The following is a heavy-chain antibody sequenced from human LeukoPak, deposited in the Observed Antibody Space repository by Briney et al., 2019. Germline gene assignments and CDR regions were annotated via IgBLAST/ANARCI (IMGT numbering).Heavy chain of an antibody. CDR1: GFTFSSYA. V-gene: IGHV3-30*04. CDR2: ISYDGSNK. D-gene: IGHD1-1*01. Sequence: GGSLRLSCAASGFTFSSYAMHWVRQAPGKGLEWVAVISYDGSNKYYADSVKGRFTISRDNAKNSLYLQMNSLRAEDTAVYYCARVKTGTTWPYYYYYMDVWGKGTTVTISS. J-gene: IGHJ6*03. CDR3: ARVKTGTTWPYYYYYMDV.